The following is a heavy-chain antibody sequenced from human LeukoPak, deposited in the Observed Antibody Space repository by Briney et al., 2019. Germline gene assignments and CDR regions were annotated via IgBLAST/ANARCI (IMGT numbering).Heavy chain of an antibody. D-gene: IGHD4-17*01. CDR3: AKRRTTVISLDQ. CDR2: VSGSGGST. V-gene: IGHV3-23*01. J-gene: IGHJ4*02. CDR1: GFTFTDYA. Sequence: GGSLRLSCAASGFTFTDYAITWVRQAPGKGLEWVSAVSGSGGSTHYADSVKGRFTISRDNSKNTLYLQMNSLRAEDTAVYYCAKRRTTVISLDQWGQGTLVTVSS.